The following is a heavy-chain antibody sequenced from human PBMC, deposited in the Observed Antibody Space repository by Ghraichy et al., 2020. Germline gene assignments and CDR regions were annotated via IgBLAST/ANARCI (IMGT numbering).Heavy chain of an antibody. Sequence: GGSLRLSCAASGFTFSSYEMNWVRQAPGKGLEWVSYISSSGSTIYYADSVKGRFTISRDNAKNSLYLQMNSLRAEDTAVYYCARVGFWSGYSPNWFDPWGQGTLVTVSS. CDR1: GFTFSSYE. CDR2: ISSSGSTI. CDR3: ARVGFWSGYSPNWFDP. V-gene: IGHV3-48*03. J-gene: IGHJ5*02. D-gene: IGHD3-3*01.